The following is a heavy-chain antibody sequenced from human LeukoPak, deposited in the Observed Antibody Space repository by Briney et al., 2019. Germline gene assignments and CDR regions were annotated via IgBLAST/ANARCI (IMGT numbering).Heavy chain of an antibody. D-gene: IGHD3-22*01. V-gene: IGHV4-59*01. CDR1: GGSISSYY. Sequence: PSETLSLTCTVSGGSISSYYWSWIRQPPGKGLEWIGYIYYSGSTNYNPSLKSRVTISVDTSKNQFSLKLSSVTAADTAVYYCVRENYDSSKDYWGQGTLVTVSS. CDR3: VRENYDSSKDY. CDR2: IYYSGST. J-gene: IGHJ4*02.